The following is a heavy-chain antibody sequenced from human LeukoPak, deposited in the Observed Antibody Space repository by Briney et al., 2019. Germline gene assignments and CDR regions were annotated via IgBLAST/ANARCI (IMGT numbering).Heavy chain of an antibody. CDR1: GYSISTSYY. D-gene: IGHD3-22*01. Sequence: SETLSLTCTVSGYSISTSYYWGWIRQPPGKGLEWIGSIYHSGNTYYNPSLKSRVTISVDTSKNQFSLKLSSVTAADTAVYYCASMTYYYDSSGYYYFDYWGQGTLVTVSS. CDR2: IYHSGNT. V-gene: IGHV4-38-2*02. J-gene: IGHJ4*02. CDR3: ASMTYYYDSSGYYYFDY.